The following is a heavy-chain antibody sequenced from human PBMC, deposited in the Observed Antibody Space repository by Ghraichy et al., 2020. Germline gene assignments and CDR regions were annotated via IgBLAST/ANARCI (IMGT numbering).Heavy chain of an antibody. Sequence: SETLSLTCAVYGGSFSGYYWSWIRQPPGKGLEWIGEINHSGSTNYNPSLKSRVTISVDTSKNQFSLKLSSVTAADTAVYYCARGRIAVAIYYYYYSMDVWGQGTTVTVSS. CDR1: GGSFSGYY. J-gene: IGHJ6*02. D-gene: IGHD6-19*01. CDR3: ARGRIAVAIYYYYYSMDV. V-gene: IGHV4-34*01. CDR2: INHSGST.